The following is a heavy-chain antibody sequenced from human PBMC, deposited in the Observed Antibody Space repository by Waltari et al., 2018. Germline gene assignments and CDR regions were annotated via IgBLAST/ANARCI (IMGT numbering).Heavy chain of an antibody. CDR3: ARDYGSGSYPYYYYMDV. V-gene: IGHV1-8*01. Sequence: QVQLVQSGAEVKKPGASVKVSCKASGYTFTSYDINWVRQATGQGLEWMGWMNPNSGKTGYAQKFQGRVTMTRNTSISTAYMELSSLRSEDTAVYYCARDYGSGSYPYYYYMDVWGKGTTVTVSS. CDR2: MNPNSGKT. J-gene: IGHJ6*03. CDR1: GYTFTSYD. D-gene: IGHD3-10*01.